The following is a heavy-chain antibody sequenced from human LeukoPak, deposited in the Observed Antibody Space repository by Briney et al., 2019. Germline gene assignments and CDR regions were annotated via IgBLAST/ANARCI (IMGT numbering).Heavy chain of an antibody. CDR1: GFTFDRYT. V-gene: IGHV3-43*01. Sequence: GGSLRLSCAASGFTFDRYTIHWVRQAPGKGLEWVSLMRGRFTISRDNSENSLYLQMNSLRTEDTALYYCAKEHSSGWPNLDSWGRGTLVTVSS. D-gene: IGHD6-19*01. CDR3: AKEHSSGWPNLDS. J-gene: IGHJ4*02.